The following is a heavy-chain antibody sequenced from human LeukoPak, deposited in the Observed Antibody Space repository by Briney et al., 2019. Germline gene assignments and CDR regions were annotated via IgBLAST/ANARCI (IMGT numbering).Heavy chain of an antibody. CDR3: ARADRDGNKRFLD. V-gene: IGHV3-11*06. CDR1: GFTFRDYY. CDR2: ISSSSSYT. Sequence: GGSLRLSCAASGFTFRDYYMSWIRQAPGKGLEWVSYISSSSSYTNYADSVKGRFTISRDNGKNLVSLQMNSLRDEDTAVYYCARADRDGNKRFLDWGQGTLVTVSS. D-gene: IGHD5-24*01. J-gene: IGHJ4*02.